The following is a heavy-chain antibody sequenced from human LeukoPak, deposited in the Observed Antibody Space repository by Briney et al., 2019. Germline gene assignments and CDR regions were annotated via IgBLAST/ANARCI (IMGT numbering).Heavy chain of an antibody. CDR2: IIPIFGTA. J-gene: IGHJ4*02. Sequence: SVKVSCKASGGTFSSYAISWVRQAPGQGLGWMGGIIPIFGTANYAQKFQGRVTITADKSTSTAYMELSSLRSEDTAVYYCARDLYSSSSARLYYFDYWGQGTLVTVSS. V-gene: IGHV1-69*06. D-gene: IGHD6-6*01. CDR3: ARDLYSSSSARLYYFDY. CDR1: GGTFSSYA.